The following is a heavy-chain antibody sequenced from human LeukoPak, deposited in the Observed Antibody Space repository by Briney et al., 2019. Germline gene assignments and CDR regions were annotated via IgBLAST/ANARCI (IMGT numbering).Heavy chain of an antibody. Sequence: QPGGSLRLSCAASGFSFSNYGIHWVRQAPGKGLEWVAVISYDGNNKYYADSVKGRFTISRDNSKNTLYLQMNSLRAEDTAVYYCAKSYYYGSGGYSLTAFDIWGQGTMVTVSS. CDR2: ISYDGNNK. V-gene: IGHV3-30*18. CDR1: GFSFSNYG. D-gene: IGHD3-10*01. CDR3: AKSYYYGSGGYSLTAFDI. J-gene: IGHJ3*02.